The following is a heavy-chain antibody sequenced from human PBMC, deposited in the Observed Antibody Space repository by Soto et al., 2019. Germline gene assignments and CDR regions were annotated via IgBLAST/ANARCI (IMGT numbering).Heavy chain of an antibody. J-gene: IGHJ5*02. D-gene: IGHD2-15*01. V-gene: IGHV1-69*06. CDR1: GGSFSTYA. CDR3: ARGAECRGYCLKKFTWPDP. CDR2: IIPIFDSP. Sequence: QVQLVQSGAEVKKPGSSVRVSCKASGGSFSTYAFSWVRQAPGHGLEWMGGIIPIFDSPYYAQNFQGRVTIAADRSTSTVYMELSSLTPEDTAVYYCARGAECRGYCLKKFTWPDPWGQGTLVTVSS.